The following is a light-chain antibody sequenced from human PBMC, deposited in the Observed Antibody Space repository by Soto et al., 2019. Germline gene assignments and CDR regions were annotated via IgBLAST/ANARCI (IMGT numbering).Light chain of an antibody. Sequence: EIVLTQSPGTLSLSPGERATLSCRASQSVSDMYLAWYQHKPGQAPRLLIYASNRATGIPDRFNGSGSGTDFTLTINRLEPEDFAVYYCQHYGTSALFGPGTKVEIK. CDR1: QSVSDMY. J-gene: IGKJ3*01. CDR2: AS. CDR3: QHYGTSAL. V-gene: IGKV3-20*01.